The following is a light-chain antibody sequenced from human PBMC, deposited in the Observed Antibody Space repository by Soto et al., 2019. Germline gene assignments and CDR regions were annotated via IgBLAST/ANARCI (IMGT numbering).Light chain of an antibody. CDR1: SSDVGGYNY. V-gene: IGLV2-8*01. CDR2: VVS. Sequence: QSVLTQPPSASGSPGQSVTISCTGTSSDVGGYNYVSWYQQHPGKAPKLMIYVVSKRPSGVPDRFSGSKSGNTASLTVSGLQAEDEADYYCSSYAGSNYVFGTGTKVTVL. CDR3: SSYAGSNYV. J-gene: IGLJ1*01.